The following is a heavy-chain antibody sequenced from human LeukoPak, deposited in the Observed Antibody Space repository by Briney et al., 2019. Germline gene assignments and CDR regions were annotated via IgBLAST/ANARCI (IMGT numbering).Heavy chain of an antibody. CDR1: GYTLTSYS. J-gene: IGHJ4*02. CDR2: ISAYNGNT. Sequence: ASVKVSCKASGYTLTSYSISWVRQAPGQGLEWMGWISAYNGNTDLAQKLQGRVTMTTDTSTSTAYMELRSLRSDDTAVYYCARGQAARAFDYWGQGTLVTVSS. V-gene: IGHV1-18*01. CDR3: ARGQAARAFDY.